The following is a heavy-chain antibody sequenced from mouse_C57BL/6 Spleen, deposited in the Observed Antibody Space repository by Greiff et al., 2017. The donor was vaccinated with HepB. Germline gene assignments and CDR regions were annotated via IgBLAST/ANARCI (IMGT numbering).Heavy chain of an antibody. D-gene: IGHD1-1*01. J-gene: IGHJ2*01. V-gene: IGHV1-64*01. CDR2: IHPNSGST. CDR3: ARERITTVVATRGYYFDY. Sequence: QVQLQQPGAELVKPGASVKLSCKASGYTFTSYWMHWVKQRPGQGLEWIGMIHPNSGSTNYNEKFKSKATLTVDKSSSTAYMQLSSLTSEDSAVYYCARERITTVVATRGYYFDYWGQGTTLTVSS. CDR1: GYTFTSYW.